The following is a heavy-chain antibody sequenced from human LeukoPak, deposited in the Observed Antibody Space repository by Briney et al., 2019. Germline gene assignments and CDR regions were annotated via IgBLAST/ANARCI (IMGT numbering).Heavy chain of an antibody. V-gene: IGHV3-30*03. J-gene: IGHJ6*02. CDR3: ARGAIFGVVIIYYGMDV. Sequence: GGSLRLSCAASGFTFSSYGMHWVRQAPGKGLEWVAVISYDGSNKYYADSVKGRFTISRDNSKNTLYLQMNSLRAEDTAVYYCARGAIFGVVIIYYGMDVWGQGTTVTVSS. CDR1: GFTFSSYG. D-gene: IGHD3-3*01. CDR2: ISYDGSNK.